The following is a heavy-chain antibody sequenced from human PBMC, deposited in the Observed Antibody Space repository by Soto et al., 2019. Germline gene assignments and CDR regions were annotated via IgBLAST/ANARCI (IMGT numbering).Heavy chain of an antibody. J-gene: IGHJ4*02. CDR1: GFTFSSYW. V-gene: IGHV3-74*01. CDR3: AKRADYYDSSGFYYFDY. CDR2: INSDGSST. D-gene: IGHD3-22*01. Sequence: GGSLRLSCAASGFTFSSYWMHWVRQAPGKGLVWVSRINSDGSSTSYADSVKGRFTISRDNAKNTLYLQMNSLRAEDTAVYYCAKRADYYDSSGFYYFDYWGQGTLVTVSS.